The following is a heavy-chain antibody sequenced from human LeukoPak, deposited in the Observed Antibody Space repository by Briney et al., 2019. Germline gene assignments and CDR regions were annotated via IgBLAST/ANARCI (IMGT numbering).Heavy chain of an antibody. J-gene: IGHJ4*02. CDR2: SSYDGSNT. D-gene: IGHD6-13*01. Sequence: LSGGSLRLSCAASRFSFRSFDMHWVRQAPGKGLEWLALSSYDGSNTYYTDSVKGRFTISRDNSKNTLYLQMNSLRPEDTAVYYCAKDGQLGGSSWFTLFFDYWGQGTLVTVSS. V-gene: IGHV3-30*18. CDR1: RFSFRSFD. CDR3: AKDGQLGGSSWFTLFFDY.